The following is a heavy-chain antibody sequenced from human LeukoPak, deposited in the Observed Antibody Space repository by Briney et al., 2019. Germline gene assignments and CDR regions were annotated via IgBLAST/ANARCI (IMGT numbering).Heavy chain of an antibody. Sequence: SETLSLTCSVSGGSVSSGSYLWVWIRQPPGKGLEWIGYIYYSGSTNYNPSLKSRVTISVDTSKHQFSLTLSSVTAADTAVYYCARGATAAGFDGYYNYGMDVWGQGTTITVSS. D-gene: IGHD6-13*01. CDR3: ARGATAAGFDGYYNYGMDV. V-gene: IGHV4-61*01. J-gene: IGHJ6*02. CDR1: GGSVSSGSYL. CDR2: IYYSGST.